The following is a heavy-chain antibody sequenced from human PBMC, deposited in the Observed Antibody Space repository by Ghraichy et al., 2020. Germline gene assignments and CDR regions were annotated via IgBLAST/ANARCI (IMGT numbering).Heavy chain of an antibody. CDR2: IYYSGST. Sequence: LSLTCTVSGGSISSSSYYWGWIRQPPGKGLEWIGSIYYSGSTYYNPSLKSRVTISVDTSKNQFSLKLSSVTAADTAVYYCARVGGGWYEGAFDIWGQGTMVTVSS. CDR3: ARVGGGWYEGAFDI. V-gene: IGHV4-39*07. J-gene: IGHJ3*02. D-gene: IGHD6-19*01. CDR1: GGSISSSSYY.